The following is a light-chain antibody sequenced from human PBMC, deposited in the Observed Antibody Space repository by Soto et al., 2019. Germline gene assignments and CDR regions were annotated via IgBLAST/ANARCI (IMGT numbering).Light chain of an antibody. Sequence: DIVMTQSPLSLSVTPGEPASISCRSSQSLLYSNGYNYVDWYLQKPGQPPQLLIFLASSRASGVPDRFNGSGSGTDFTLRITTVEAEDVGVYYCMQVLQTPLTFGGGTKLEIK. J-gene: IGKJ4*01. CDR3: MQVLQTPLT. CDR1: QSLLYSNGYNY. CDR2: LAS. V-gene: IGKV2-28*01.